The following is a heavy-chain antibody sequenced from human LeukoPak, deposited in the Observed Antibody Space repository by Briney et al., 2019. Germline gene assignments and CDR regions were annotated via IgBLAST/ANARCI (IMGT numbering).Heavy chain of an antibody. CDR3: AKLGTRRELRSYFDY. Sequence: GGSLRLSCAASGFTFSTYAMNWVRQAPGKGLEWVSGISADGGTTYYGDSVKGRFTISRDNSKNLFYLQMNSLRGEDTAIYYCAKLGTRRELRSYFDYWGQGIPVTISP. V-gene: IGHV3-23*01. D-gene: IGHD1-1*01. CDR1: GFTFSTYA. J-gene: IGHJ4*02. CDR2: ISADGGTT.